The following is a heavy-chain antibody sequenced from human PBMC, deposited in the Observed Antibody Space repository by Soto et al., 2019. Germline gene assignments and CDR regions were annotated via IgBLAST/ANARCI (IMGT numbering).Heavy chain of an antibody. J-gene: IGHJ4*02. CDR2: ISGSGGST. V-gene: IGHV3-23*01. CDR3: AKGKGSYYDFSLFDY. CDR1: GFTLSSYA. Sequence: PGGSMILSCAASGFTLSSYAMSWARQAPGKGLEWVSAISGSGGSTYYADSVKGRFTICRDNSKNTLYLQMNSLRAEDTAVYYCAKGKGSYYDFSLFDYWGQGTLVTVSS. D-gene: IGHD3-3*01.